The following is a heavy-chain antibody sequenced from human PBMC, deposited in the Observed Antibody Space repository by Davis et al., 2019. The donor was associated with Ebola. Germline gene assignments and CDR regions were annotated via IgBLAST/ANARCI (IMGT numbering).Heavy chain of an antibody. CDR2: IWYDGSNK. J-gene: IGHJ6*02. Sequence: PGGSLRLSCAASGFTFSSYGMHWVRQAPGKGLEWVAFIWYDGSNKYYADSVKGRFTISRDNSKNTLYLQMNSLRAEDTAVYYCARGHSSSWGYYYYGMDVWGQGTTVTVSS. CDR3: ARGHSSSWGYYYYGMDV. D-gene: IGHD6-13*01. V-gene: IGHV3-33*01. CDR1: GFTFSSYG.